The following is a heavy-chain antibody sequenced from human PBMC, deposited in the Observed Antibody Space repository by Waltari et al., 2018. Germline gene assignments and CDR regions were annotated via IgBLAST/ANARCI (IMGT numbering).Heavy chain of an antibody. J-gene: IGHJ4*02. Sequence: QVQLVQSGAEVKKPGASVTVSCQASGYTFTSYYMPWVRQAPGQGLDWMGIINPRGGSTSYAQKFQGRVTMTRDTSTSTVYMELSSLRSEDTAVYYCARDLSSRRDYWGQGTLVTVSS. CDR2: INPRGGST. CDR1: GYTFTSYY. V-gene: IGHV1-46*01. D-gene: IGHD6-13*01. CDR3: ARDLSSRRDY.